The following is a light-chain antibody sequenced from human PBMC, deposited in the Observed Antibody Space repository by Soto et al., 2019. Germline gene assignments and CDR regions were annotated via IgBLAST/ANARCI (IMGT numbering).Light chain of an antibody. CDR2: DNN. CDR1: SSNIGNNY. V-gene: IGLV1-51*01. Sequence: QSVLTQPPSVSAAPGQKVTISCSGSSSNIGNNYVSWYQQLPGTAPKLLIYDNNKRPSGIPDRFSGSKSGTSATLGITGLQTGDEADYYCGTRDNSLSAGSYVFGTGTKVTVL. J-gene: IGLJ1*01. CDR3: GTRDNSLSAGSYV.